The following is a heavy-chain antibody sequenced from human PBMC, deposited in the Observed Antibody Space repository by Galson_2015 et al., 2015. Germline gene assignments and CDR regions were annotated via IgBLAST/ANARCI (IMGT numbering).Heavy chain of an antibody. CDR2: INQDGSQK. CDR1: GFTFSSFW. J-gene: IGHJ4*02. V-gene: IGHV3-7*03. CDR3: VRAPGGNYSY. Sequence: SLRLSCAASGFTFSSFWMHWVRQAPGKGLEWVANINQDGSQKYYVDSVKGRFTISRDNAKNSLYLQTNSLRADDTAVYYCVRAPGGNYSYWGQGILVTVSS. D-gene: IGHD1-26*01.